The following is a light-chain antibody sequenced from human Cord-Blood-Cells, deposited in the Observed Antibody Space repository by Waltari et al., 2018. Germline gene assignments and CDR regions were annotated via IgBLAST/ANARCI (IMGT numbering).Light chain of an antibody. V-gene: IGLV2-14*01. CDR1: SSAVGGYNY. J-gene: IGLJ3*02. CDR2: DVS. CDR3: SSYTSSSWV. Sequence: QSALTQPASVSGSPGQSLTIPCTGTSSAVGGYNYVSCYQQHPGKAPKLMMYDVSNRTSGVSNRFSGTNSGNTAALTISGLQTEDEADYYCSSYTSSSWVFGGGTNLTVL.